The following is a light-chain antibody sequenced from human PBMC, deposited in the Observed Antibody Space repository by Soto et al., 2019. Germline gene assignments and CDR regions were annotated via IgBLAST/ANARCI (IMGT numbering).Light chain of an antibody. CDR2: SSS. Sequence: EIVLTQSPAPLSVSPGDRATLSCRASQSVSTNLAWYQKKPGQTPKLLIYSSSTRATGIPARFSGSGSGTEFTLTISRLQSEDVAVYYCQQFNNWPRTFGQGTKVEIK. CDR3: QQFNNWPRT. J-gene: IGKJ1*01. V-gene: IGKV3-15*01. CDR1: QSVSTN.